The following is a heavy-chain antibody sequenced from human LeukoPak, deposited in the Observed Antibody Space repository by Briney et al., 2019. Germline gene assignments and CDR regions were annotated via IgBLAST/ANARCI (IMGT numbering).Heavy chain of an antibody. CDR2: IFSGGNT. Sequence: GGSLRLSCAASGFTVTSKSMNWVRQAPGEGLEWVSVIFSGGNTNNADSVRGRFTISRDNSKNTLYLQMNSLRADDTAVYYCATDGPTGGMDVWGQGTTVTVSS. CDR3: ATDGPTGGMDV. J-gene: IGHJ6*02. D-gene: IGHD3-9*01. CDR1: GFTVTSKS. V-gene: IGHV3-53*01.